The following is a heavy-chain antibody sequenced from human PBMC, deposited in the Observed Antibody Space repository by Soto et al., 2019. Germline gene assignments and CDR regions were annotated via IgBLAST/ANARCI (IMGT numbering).Heavy chain of an antibody. CDR3: ARDQLYYNDISGRPLNAFDV. Sequence: WGSLRLSCAASGFTFSSYAMSWVRQAPGKGLEWVSGISGSGGSTYYADSVKGRFTISRDNSKNTLYLQMNSLRAEDTAVYYCARDQLYYNDISGRPLNAFDVWGQGTMVTVSS. J-gene: IGHJ3*01. V-gene: IGHV3-23*01. CDR2: ISGSGGST. CDR1: GFTFSSYA. D-gene: IGHD3-22*01.